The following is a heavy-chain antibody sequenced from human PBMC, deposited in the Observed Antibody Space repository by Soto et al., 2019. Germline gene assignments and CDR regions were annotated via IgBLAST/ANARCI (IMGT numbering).Heavy chain of an antibody. CDR1: GGSISSYY. Sequence: SETLSLTCTVSGGSISSYYWSWIRQPPGKGLEWIGYIYYSGSTNYNPSLKSRVTISVDTSKNQFSLKLSSVTAADTAVYYCARDLYDSSGYYWYNWFAPWGQGTLVTVSS. J-gene: IGHJ5*02. CDR3: ARDLYDSSGYYWYNWFAP. CDR2: IYYSGST. V-gene: IGHV4-59*01. D-gene: IGHD3-22*01.